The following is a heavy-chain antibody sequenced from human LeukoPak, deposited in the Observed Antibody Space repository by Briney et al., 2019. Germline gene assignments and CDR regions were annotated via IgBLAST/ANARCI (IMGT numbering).Heavy chain of an antibody. J-gene: IGHJ4*02. CDR2: ISSSGITI. CDR3: TTLRTSGWYQDS. V-gene: IGHV3-11*01. D-gene: IGHD6-19*01. CDR1: GFTFSDYY. Sequence: GGSLRLSCAVSGFTFSDYYMSWIRQAPGEGLGWVSYISSSGITIYYADSVKGRFTVSRDNAKDLLYLQMNSLRAEDTAVYYCTTLRTSGWYQDSWGQGTLVTVSS.